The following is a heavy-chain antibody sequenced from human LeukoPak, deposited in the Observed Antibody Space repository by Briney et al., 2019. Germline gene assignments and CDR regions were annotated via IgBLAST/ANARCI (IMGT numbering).Heavy chain of an antibody. CDR2: KKQDGSEK. CDR1: GLTFSSYW. CDR3: AREISGSYLFNYYYMDV. D-gene: IGHD1-26*01. V-gene: IGHV3-7*01. J-gene: IGHJ6*03. Sequence: GGPLRFSCEAPGLTFSSYWLSWVRQAPGKGLEWVANKKQDGSEKYYVDSVKGRFTISRDNAKNSLYLQMNSLRAEDTAVYYCAREISGSYLFNYYYMDVWGKGTTVTVSS.